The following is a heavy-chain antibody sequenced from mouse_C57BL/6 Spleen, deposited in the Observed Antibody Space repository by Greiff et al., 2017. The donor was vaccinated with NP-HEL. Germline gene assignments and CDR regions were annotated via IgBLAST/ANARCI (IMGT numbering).Heavy chain of an antibody. V-gene: IGHV1-64*01. D-gene: IGHD4-1*02. CDR2: IHPNSGST. CDR1: GYTFTSYW. Sequence: QVQLKQPGAELVKPGASVKLSCKASGYTFTSYWMHWVKQRPGQGLEWIGMIHPNSGSTNYNEKFKSKATLTVDKSSSTAYMQLSSLTSEDSAVYYCARESNWDVFAYWGQGTLVTVSA. J-gene: IGHJ3*01. CDR3: ARESNWDVFAY.